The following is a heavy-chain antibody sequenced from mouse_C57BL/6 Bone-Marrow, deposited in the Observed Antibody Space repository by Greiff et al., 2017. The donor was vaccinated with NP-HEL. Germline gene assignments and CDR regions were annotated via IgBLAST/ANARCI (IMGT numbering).Heavy chain of an antibody. V-gene: IGHV5-4*01. Sequence: EVMLAESGGGLVKPGGSLKLSCAASGFTFSSYAMSWVRQTPEKRLEWVATISDGGSYTYYPDNVKGRFTISRDNAKNNLYLQMSHLKSEDTAMYYCARDDDGYYRAMDYWGQGTSVPVSS. CDR1: GFTFSSYA. CDR2: ISDGGSYT. D-gene: IGHD2-3*01. J-gene: IGHJ4*01. CDR3: ARDDDGYYRAMDY.